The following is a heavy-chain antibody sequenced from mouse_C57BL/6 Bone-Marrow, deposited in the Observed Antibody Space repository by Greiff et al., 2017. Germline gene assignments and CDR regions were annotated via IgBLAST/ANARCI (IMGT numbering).Heavy chain of an antibody. CDR3: ARSGYYGSSPSGFAY. D-gene: IGHD1-1*01. Sequence: QVHVKQPGAELVKPGASVTLSCKASGYTFTSYWMHWVKQRPGRGLEWIGRIDPNSGGTKYNEKFKSKDTLTVDKPSSTAYMQLSSLTSEDAAVYYCARSGYYGSSPSGFAYWGQGTLVTVSA. V-gene: IGHV1-72*01. CDR1: GYTFTSYW. J-gene: IGHJ3*01. CDR2: IDPNSGGT.